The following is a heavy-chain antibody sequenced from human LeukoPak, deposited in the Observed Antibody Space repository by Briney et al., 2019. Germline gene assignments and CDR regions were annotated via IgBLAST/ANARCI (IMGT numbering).Heavy chain of an antibody. V-gene: IGHV1-8*01. CDR2: MNPNSGNT. CDR1: GYTFTSYD. J-gene: IGHJ4*02. Sequence: ASVKVSCKASGYTFTSYDINWVRQATGQGLEWMGWMNPNSGNTGYAQKFQGRVTMTRNTSISTAYMELRSLRSDDTAVYYCARVHPQWLVPFDYWGQGTLVTVSS. D-gene: IGHD6-19*01. CDR3: ARVHPQWLVPFDY.